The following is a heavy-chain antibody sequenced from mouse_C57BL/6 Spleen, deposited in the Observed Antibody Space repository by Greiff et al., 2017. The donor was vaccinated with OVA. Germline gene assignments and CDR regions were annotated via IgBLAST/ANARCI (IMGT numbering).Heavy chain of an antibody. J-gene: IGHJ2*01. V-gene: IGHV5-9*01. CDR2: ISGGGGNT. CDR1: GFTFSSYT. Sequence: EVKLVESGGGLVKPGGSLKLSCAASGFTFSSYTMSWVRQTPEKRLEWVATISGGGGNTYYPDSVKGRFTISRDNAKNTLYLQMSSLRSEDTALYYCARYYYGYFDYWGQGTTLTVSS. D-gene: IGHD1-1*01. CDR3: ARYYYGYFDY.